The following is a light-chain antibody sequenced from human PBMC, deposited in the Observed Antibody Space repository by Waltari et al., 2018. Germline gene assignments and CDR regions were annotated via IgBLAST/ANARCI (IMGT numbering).Light chain of an antibody. CDR3: QQTFTIPWT. CDR1: QSISNY. CDR2: AAS. Sequence: DIQMTQSPSSLSASVGDRVTITCRESQSISNYLNWYQQKVGKVPKLLTYAASSLESGVPSRFSGSGSGTDFTLTISSLQPEDFATYYCQQTFTIPWTFGQGTKVEIK. V-gene: IGKV1-39*01. J-gene: IGKJ1*01.